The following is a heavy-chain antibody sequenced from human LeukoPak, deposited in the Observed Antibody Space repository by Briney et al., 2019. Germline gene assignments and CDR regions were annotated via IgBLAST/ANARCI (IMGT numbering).Heavy chain of an antibody. J-gene: IGHJ5*02. D-gene: IGHD2-2*01. CDR2: ITPHNDST. CDR3: AISRRGYCSSTSCYGGWFDP. V-gene: IGHV1-2*04. CDR1: GYTFTGYY. Sequence: ASVKVSCKASGYTFTGYYINWVRQAPGQGLECMGCITPHNDSTNYAQKFQGWVTMTRDTSISTAYMELSRLRSDDTAVYYCAISRRGYCSSTSCYGGWFDPWGQGTLVTVSS.